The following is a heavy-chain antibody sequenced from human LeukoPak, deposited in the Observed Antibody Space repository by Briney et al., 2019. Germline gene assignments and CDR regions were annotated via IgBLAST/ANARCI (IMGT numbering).Heavy chain of an antibody. CDR3: AKVGATVVTPLDY. V-gene: IGHV3-30*02. CDR2: IRYDGSNK. J-gene: IGHJ4*02. Sequence: GGSLRLSCAASGLSLSDYGMYWVRQAPGKGLEWVAYIRYDGSNKYYADSVKGRFTISRDNSKNTLYLQMNSLRAEDTAVFYCAKVGATVVTPLDYWGQGTLVTVSS. D-gene: IGHD4-23*01. CDR1: GLSLSDYG.